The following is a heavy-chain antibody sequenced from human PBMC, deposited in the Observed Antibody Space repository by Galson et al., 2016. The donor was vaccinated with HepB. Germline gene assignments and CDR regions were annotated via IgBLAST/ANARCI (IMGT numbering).Heavy chain of an antibody. CDR2: IIPFFGSA. D-gene: IGHD3-9*01. Sequence: SVKVSCKASGGTLNNYGVTWVRQAPGQGLEWVGGIIPFFGSANYAQKFQGRVTITADESARTAYMEMSSLRSGDTAVYYCARVLYFDWLPNFDYYGMDVWGQGTTVTVSS. J-gene: IGHJ6*02. CDR3: ARVLYFDWLPNFDYYGMDV. V-gene: IGHV1-69*13. CDR1: GGTLNNYG.